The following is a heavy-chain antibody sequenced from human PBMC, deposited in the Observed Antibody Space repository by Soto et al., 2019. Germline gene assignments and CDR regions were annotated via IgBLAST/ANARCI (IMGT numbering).Heavy chain of an antibody. J-gene: IGHJ3*02. D-gene: IGHD3-3*01. Sequence: ASVKVSCKASGYTFTSSAIHWVRQAPGQRLEWMGWINAYNGHTKYSQKFQGRVTITRDTSASTAYMELSSLRSEDTAVYYCGRXRDYYDSWRTYSDAFDMWGPGTMVTVSS. CDR2: INAYNGHT. V-gene: IGHV1-3*01. CDR3: GRXRDYYDSWRTYSDAFDM. CDR1: GYTFTSSA.